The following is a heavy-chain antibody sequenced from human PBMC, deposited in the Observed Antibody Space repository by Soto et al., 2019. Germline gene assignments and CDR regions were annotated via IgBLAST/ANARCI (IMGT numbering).Heavy chain of an antibody. CDR3: ARESGAVLGWDALDY. Sequence: PGGSLRLSCAASGFTFSSHDMQWVRQATGKGLEWVSAIGSGGDTYYPGSVKGRFTTSRENAKNSLYLQMNSLRAEDTAVYYCARESGAVLGWDALDYWGQGTLVTVSS. CDR2: IGSGGDT. J-gene: IGHJ4*02. D-gene: IGHD6-19*01. CDR1: GFTFSSHD. V-gene: IGHV3-13*01.